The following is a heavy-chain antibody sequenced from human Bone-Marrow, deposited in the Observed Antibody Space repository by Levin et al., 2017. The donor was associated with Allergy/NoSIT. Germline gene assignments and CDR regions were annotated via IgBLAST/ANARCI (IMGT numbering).Heavy chain of an antibody. D-gene: IGHD2-8*01. CDR2: INAGNGNT. CDR1: GYTFTSYA. V-gene: IGHV1-3*01. Sequence: ASVKVSCKASGYTFTSYAMHWVRQAPGQRLEWMGWINAGNGNTKYSQKFQGRVTITRDTSASTAYMELSSLRSEDTAVYYCARAYCTNGVCYNSYFDYWGQGTLVTVSS. J-gene: IGHJ4*02. CDR3: ARAYCTNGVCYNSYFDY.